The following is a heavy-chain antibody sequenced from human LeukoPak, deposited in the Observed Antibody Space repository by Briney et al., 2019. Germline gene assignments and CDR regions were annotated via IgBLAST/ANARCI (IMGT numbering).Heavy chain of an antibody. J-gene: IGHJ4*02. CDR1: GFTFSSYA. Sequence: TGGSLRLSCAASGFTFSSYAMSWVRQAPGKGLEWVSAISGSGGSTYYADSVKGRFTISRDNSKNTLYLQMNSLRAEDTAVYYCATTHIVVVIATGFDYWGQGTLVTVSS. CDR2: ISGSGGST. D-gene: IGHD2-21*01. V-gene: IGHV3-23*01. CDR3: ATTHIVVVIATGFDY.